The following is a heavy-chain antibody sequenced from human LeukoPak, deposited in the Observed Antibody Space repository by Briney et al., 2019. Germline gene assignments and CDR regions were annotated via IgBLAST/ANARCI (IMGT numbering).Heavy chain of an antibody. Sequence: GGSLRLSCAASGFNFDDYAMHWVRQAPGKGLEWVSGITWNSGNIAYADSVKGRFTISRDNAKNSLYLQMNSLRAEDTAVYYCARDGAAGIGYNWFDPWGQGTLVTVSS. CDR3: ARDGAAGIGYNWFDP. J-gene: IGHJ5*02. D-gene: IGHD6-13*01. CDR1: GFNFDDYA. V-gene: IGHV3-9*01. CDR2: ITWNSGNI.